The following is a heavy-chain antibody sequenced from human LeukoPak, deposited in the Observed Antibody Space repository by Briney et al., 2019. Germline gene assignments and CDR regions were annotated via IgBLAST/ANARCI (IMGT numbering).Heavy chain of an antibody. J-gene: IGHJ4*02. V-gene: IGHV4-30-4*01. CDR1: GGSFSSGDYY. Sequence: PSETLSLTCTVSGGSFSSGDYYWSWIRQPPGKGLEWIGYIYYSGSTYYNPSLQSRVTISVDTSKNQFSLKLTSLTAADTAVYYCARRRAAAGYFDDWGQGTLVTDSS. CDR2: IYYSGST. D-gene: IGHD6-13*01. CDR3: ARRRAAAGYFDD.